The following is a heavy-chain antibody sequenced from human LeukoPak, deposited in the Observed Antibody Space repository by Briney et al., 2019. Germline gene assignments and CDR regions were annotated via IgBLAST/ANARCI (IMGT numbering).Heavy chain of an antibody. CDR3: ARDGGGVSSWVSH. Sequence: GESLKISCKGPGYSFSSYWISWVRQMPGKGLEWMGRIDPGDSFTNYRPSLEGRVTISADKSLSTVYLQWSSLKASDTAIYYCARDGGGVSSWVSHWGQGTLVTVSS. V-gene: IGHV5-10-1*01. J-gene: IGHJ4*02. CDR1: GYSFSSYW. CDR2: IDPGDSFT. D-gene: IGHD2-8*02.